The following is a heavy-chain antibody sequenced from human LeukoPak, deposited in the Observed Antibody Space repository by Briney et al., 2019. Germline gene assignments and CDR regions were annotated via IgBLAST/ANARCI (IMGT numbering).Heavy chain of an antibody. J-gene: IGHJ4*02. CDR3: AKGNGYSYGRYYFDY. CDR1: GFTFSSYA. V-gene: IGHV3-23*01. CDR2: ITASGGNT. Sequence: GGSLRLSCAASGFTFSSYAMGWVRQAPRKGLEWVSAITASGGNTYYADSVKGRFTISRDNSKNTLYLQVNSLRAEDTAVYYCAKGNGYSYGRYYFDYWGQGTLVTVSS. D-gene: IGHD5-18*01.